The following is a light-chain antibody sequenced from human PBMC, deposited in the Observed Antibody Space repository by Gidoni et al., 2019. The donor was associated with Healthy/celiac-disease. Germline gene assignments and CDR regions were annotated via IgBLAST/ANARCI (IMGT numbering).Light chain of an antibody. CDR3: CSYAGSSHVV. J-gene: IGLJ2*01. Sequence: QSALTQPRPVSGSPRQSVPISCTGTSSDVGGYNYVSWYQQHPGKAPKLMMYDVSKRPSGGPDRFSGSKSGNTASLTISGLQAEDEADYYCCSYAGSSHVVFGGGTKLTVL. CDR2: DVS. V-gene: IGLV2-11*01. CDR1: SSDVGGYNY.